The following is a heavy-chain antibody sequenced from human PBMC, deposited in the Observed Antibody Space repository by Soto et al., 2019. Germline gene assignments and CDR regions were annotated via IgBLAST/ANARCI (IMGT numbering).Heavy chain of an antibody. CDR2: VLPISGST. Sequence: QVQLVQSGAEVRKPGSSVKVSCKTSGGLISKYSFNWVRQAPGQGLEWMGGVLPISGSTDYAQKFQGRLTITADRSTSTVYMELSRLRSDDTANYYCATIRVRGDPLRFEDGGQGMLISVSS. CDR3: ATIRVRGDPLRFED. J-gene: IGHJ4*01. D-gene: IGHD5-12*01. CDR1: GGLISKYS. V-gene: IGHV1-69*06.